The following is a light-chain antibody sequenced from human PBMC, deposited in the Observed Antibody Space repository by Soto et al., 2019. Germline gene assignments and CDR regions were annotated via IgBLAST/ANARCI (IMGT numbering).Light chain of an antibody. CDR1: QRITTY. CDR2: TSG. CDR3: QQTYSTTYT. Sequence: IQMTQSPSSLAASVGDRVTITCRASQRITTYLNWYQQKPGEAPKLLISTSGTLLRGVPSRFSGSGSGTDFTLTITALRTEDFATSFCQQTYSTTYTLGQGTKLEIK. J-gene: IGKJ2*01. V-gene: IGKV1-39*01.